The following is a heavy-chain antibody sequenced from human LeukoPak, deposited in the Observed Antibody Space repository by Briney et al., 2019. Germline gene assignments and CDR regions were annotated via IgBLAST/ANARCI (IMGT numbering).Heavy chain of an antibody. D-gene: IGHD4-17*01. CDR3: ARRSGSGDSRRPFDY. Sequence: PSETLSLTCTVSGGSISSSIYSWGWIRQPPGKGLEWIATTSDGSTYYSPSLKSRVTISVDTSKNQFSLILASVTAADTAVYYCARRSGSGDSRRPFDYWGQGTLVTVSS. CDR1: GGSISSSIYS. V-gene: IGHV4-39*01. J-gene: IGHJ4*02. CDR2: TSDGST.